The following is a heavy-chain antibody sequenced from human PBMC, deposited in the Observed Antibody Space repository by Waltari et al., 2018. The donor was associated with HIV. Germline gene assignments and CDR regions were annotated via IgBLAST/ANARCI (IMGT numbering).Heavy chain of an antibody. CDR2: ISRSSDYI. J-gene: IGHJ4*02. D-gene: IGHD4-17*01. CDR1: GFSFSRYA. Sequence: EVQLVESGGGLAKPGGSRRLSCAASGFSFSRYAINWVRQAPGKGLEWIAYISRSSDYIYYADSIKGRFTISRDNAKNSVFLHMDNLRDVDTAVYYCTATVTTRGTFDYWGQGTAVPVS. V-gene: IGHV3-21*06. CDR3: TATVTTRGTFDY.